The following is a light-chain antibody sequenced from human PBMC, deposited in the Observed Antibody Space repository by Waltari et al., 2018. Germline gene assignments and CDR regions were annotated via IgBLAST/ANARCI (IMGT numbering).Light chain of an antibody. CDR2: GSS. CDR1: QTVTSAY. V-gene: IGKV3-20*01. Sequence: EIVLTQSPGTLSLSPGESATLSCRASQTVTSAYLAWYQQKPGQAPRLLIYGSSSRATGIPDRFSGSGSATDFTLTISRLEPEDFAMYFCQQYGSSHPFTFGQGTKLEIK. J-gene: IGKJ2*01. CDR3: QQYGSSHPFT.